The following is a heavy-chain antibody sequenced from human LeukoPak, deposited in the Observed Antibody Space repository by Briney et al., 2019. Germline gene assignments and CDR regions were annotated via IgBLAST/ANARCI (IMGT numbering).Heavy chain of an antibody. CDR2: INPNSGGT. CDR3: ARADRLHGGPYLIGP. CDR1: GYSFTDYY. D-gene: IGHD2-21*01. Sequence: ASVKVSCKTSGYSFTDYYMHWVRQAPGQGLEWMGWINPNSGGTSSAQKFQGRVTMTRDTSITTVYMEVSWLTSDDTAIYYCARADRLHGGPYLIGPWGQGTLVTVSS. V-gene: IGHV1-2*02. J-gene: IGHJ5*02.